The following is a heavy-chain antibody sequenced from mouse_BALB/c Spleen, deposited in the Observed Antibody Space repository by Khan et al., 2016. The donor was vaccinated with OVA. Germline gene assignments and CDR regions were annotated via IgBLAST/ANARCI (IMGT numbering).Heavy chain of an antibody. J-gene: IGHJ4*01. V-gene: IGHV9-4*02. CDR3: ARGGAAYYRNDGGAMEY. D-gene: IGHD2-14*01. Sequence: QIQLVQSGPELKKPGETVRISCKASGYTFTTAGIQWVQKMPGKGLKWIGWINTHSGVPKYAEDFKGRFAFSLEISVNTAYLQMTKLKNGDTATEFCARGGAAYYRNDGGAMEYWGQGTSVTVSS. CDR1: GYTFTTAG. CDR2: INTHSGVP.